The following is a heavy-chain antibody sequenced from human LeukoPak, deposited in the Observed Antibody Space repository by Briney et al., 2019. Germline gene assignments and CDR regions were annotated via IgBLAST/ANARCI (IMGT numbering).Heavy chain of an antibody. CDR2: MNPNSGNT. CDR3: AILRDGQGIDY. V-gene: IGHV1-8*03. D-gene: IGHD3-16*01. CDR1: GYTFTSYD. J-gene: IGHJ4*02. Sequence: ASVKVSCKASGYTFTSYDINWVRQATGQGLEWMGWMNPNSGNTGYAQKFQGRVTITRNTSISTAYMELSSLRSEDTAVYYCAILRDGQGIDYWGQGTLVTVSS.